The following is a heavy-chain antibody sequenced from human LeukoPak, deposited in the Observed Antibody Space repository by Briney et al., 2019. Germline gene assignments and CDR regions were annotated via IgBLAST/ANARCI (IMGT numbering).Heavy chain of an antibody. Sequence: ASVKVSCKASGYTFTGYYMHWVRQAPGQGLEWMGSINPNSGGTNYAQKFQGRVTMTRDTSISTAYMELSRLRSDDTAVYYCARDRRRYCTNGVCRGGWFDPWGQGTLVTVSS. J-gene: IGHJ5*02. V-gene: IGHV1-2*02. CDR1: GYTFTGYY. CDR2: INPNSGGT. D-gene: IGHD2-8*01. CDR3: ARDRRRYCTNGVCRGGWFDP.